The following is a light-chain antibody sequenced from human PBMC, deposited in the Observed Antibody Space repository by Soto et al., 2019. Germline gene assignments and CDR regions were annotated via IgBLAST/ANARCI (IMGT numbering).Light chain of an antibody. J-gene: IGKJ4*01. CDR1: QSVNNNY. CDR2: GAS. CDR3: QQYDTSLPYT. V-gene: IGKV3-20*01. Sequence: EIVLTQSPGTLSLSPGDRATLSCEASQSVNNNYLAWYQHKPGQAPSLLIYGASSRATGIPDRFSGSGSGTDFTLTIRRLEPDDFAVYYCQQYDTSLPYTFGGGTKVEIK.